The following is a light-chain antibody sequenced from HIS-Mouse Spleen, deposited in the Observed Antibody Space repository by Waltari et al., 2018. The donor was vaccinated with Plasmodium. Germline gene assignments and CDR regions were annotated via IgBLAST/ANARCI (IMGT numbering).Light chain of an antibody. CDR3: QQYNNWPPYT. Sequence: EIVMTQSPATLSVSPGERATLPCRASQSVSSNVAWYQQKPGQAPRRLIYGASTRATVIPARFSGGGSGTEFTLTISSMQSEDFAVYYCQQYNNWPPYTFGQGTKLEIK. J-gene: IGKJ2*01. CDR1: QSVSSN. V-gene: IGKV3-15*01. CDR2: GAS.